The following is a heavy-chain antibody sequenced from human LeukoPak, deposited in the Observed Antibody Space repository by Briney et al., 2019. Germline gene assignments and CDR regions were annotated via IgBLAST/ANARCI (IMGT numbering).Heavy chain of an antibody. CDR3: TSDDYDSSGYFDY. V-gene: IGHV3-73*01. J-gene: IGHJ4*02. CDR1: GFTFSGSA. Sequence: TGGSLRLSCAASGFTFSGSAMRWVRQASGKGLEWVGRIRSKANSYATAYAASVKGRFTISRDDSKNTAYLQMNSLTTEDTAVYYGTSDDYDSSGYFDYWGQGTLVTVSS. D-gene: IGHD3-22*01. CDR2: IRSKANSYAT.